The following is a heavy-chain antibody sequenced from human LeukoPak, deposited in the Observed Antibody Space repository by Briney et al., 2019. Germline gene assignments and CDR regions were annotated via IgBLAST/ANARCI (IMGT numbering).Heavy chain of an antibody. D-gene: IGHD3-22*01. CDR3: AREGTYYDSSGYSCLDY. Sequence: PSETLSLTCAVSGGSISSSNWWSWVRQPPEKGLEWIGEIYHSGSTNYNPSLKSRVTISVDKSKNQFSLKLSSVTAAGTAVYYCAREGTYYDSSGYSCLDYWGQGTLVTVSS. V-gene: IGHV4-4*02. CDR1: GGSISSSNW. J-gene: IGHJ4*02. CDR2: IYHSGST.